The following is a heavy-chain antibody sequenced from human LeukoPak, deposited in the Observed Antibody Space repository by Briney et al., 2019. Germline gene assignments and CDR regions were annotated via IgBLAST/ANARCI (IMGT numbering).Heavy chain of an antibody. CDR2: ISYDGSNK. CDR1: GFTFSSYG. J-gene: IGHJ4*02. V-gene: IGHV3-30*18. D-gene: IGHD1-26*01. Sequence: GRSLRLSCAASGFTFSSYGMHWVRQAPGKGLEWVAVISYDGSNKYYADSVKGRFTISRDNSKNTVYLQMNSLRAEDTAVYYCAKDRPPGGSPLMDYWGQGSLVTVSS. CDR3: AKDRPPGGSPLMDY.